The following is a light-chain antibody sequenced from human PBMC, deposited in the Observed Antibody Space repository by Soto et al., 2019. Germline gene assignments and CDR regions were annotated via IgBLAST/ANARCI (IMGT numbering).Light chain of an antibody. Sequence: EIVMTQSPATLSVSPGERATLSCRASQSVSSSLAWYQQKPGQAPRLLIYGASTRATGIPARFSGSGSGTEFTLTISSLQSEDFADYYCQQYNHWYTFGQGTKLEIK. CDR2: GAS. J-gene: IGKJ2*01. V-gene: IGKV3-15*01. CDR1: QSVSSS. CDR3: QQYNHWYT.